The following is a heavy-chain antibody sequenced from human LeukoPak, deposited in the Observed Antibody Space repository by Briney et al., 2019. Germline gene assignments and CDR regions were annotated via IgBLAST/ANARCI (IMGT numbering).Heavy chain of an antibody. D-gene: IGHD3-22*01. Sequence: GGSLRLSCAASGFTFSSYWMHWVRQAPGKGLVWVSRINSDGSYTRYAESVKGRFTISRDNARNTLYLQMNSLRAEDTAVYYCAKVYYASSGYCDLDYWGQGTLLTVSS. CDR2: INSDGSYT. CDR3: AKVYYASSGYCDLDY. V-gene: IGHV3-74*01. J-gene: IGHJ4*02. CDR1: GFTFSSYW.